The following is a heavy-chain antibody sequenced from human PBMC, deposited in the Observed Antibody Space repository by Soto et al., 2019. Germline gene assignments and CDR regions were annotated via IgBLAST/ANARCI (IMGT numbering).Heavy chain of an antibody. Sequence: EVPLVESGGGLVQPGGSLRLSFAASGFTFSSYWMSWVRQAPGKGLEWVANIKQDGSEKYYVDSVKGRFTISRDNAKNSLYLQMNSLRAEDTAVYYCARVYSSSSGRAMDVWGQGTTVTVSS. J-gene: IGHJ6*02. V-gene: IGHV3-7*04. D-gene: IGHD6-6*01. CDR1: GFTFSSYW. CDR2: IKQDGSEK. CDR3: ARVYSSSSGRAMDV.